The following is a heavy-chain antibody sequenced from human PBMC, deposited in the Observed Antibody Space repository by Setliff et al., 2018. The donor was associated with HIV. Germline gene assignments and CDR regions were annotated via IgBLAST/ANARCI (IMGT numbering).Heavy chain of an antibody. J-gene: IGHJ4*02. V-gene: IGHV4-39*02. CDR2: IYYTGFT. CDR1: GDSFSTSSYF. D-gene: IGHD1-1*01. CDR3: AREGRGDPSLATTRLDY. Sequence: SETLSLTCSVSGDSFSTSSYFWGWVRQSPGEGLEWIANIYYTGFTYCNPSLKSRVTISIDKSKSQFSLNLTSVTASDTAVYYCAREGRGDPSLATTRLDYWGQGKLVTVSS.